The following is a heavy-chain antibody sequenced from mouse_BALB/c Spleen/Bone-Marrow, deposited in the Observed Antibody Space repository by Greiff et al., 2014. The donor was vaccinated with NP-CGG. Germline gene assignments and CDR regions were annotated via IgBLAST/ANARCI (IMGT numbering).Heavy chain of an antibody. Sequence: QVQLKESGPELGKPGASGRISCKASGSAFSGSWMNWGKQRPGQGLGGIGRIFPGDGDTYYNGKFKGKATLTADKSSSTAYMQLSSLTSVDSAVYFCARSDGYRAMDYWGQGTSVTVSS. CDR1: GSAFSGSW. V-gene: IGHV1-82*01. J-gene: IGHJ4*01. CDR3: ARSDGYRAMDY. CDR2: IFPGDGDT. D-gene: IGHD2-3*01.